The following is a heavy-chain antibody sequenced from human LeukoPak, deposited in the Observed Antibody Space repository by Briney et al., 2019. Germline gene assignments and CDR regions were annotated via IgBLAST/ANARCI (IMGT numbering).Heavy chain of an antibody. D-gene: IGHD5-12*01. V-gene: IGHV3-53*01. Sequence: PGGSLRLSCAASGFIVSANSVTWVRQAPGKGLEWVSVIYSGGGTYYADSVKGRFTISRDNSKDTVYLQMNSLRPEDTAVHYCMWISTGGYWGQGTLVTVSS. CDR1: GFIVSANS. CDR3: MWISTGGY. CDR2: IYSGGGT. J-gene: IGHJ4*02.